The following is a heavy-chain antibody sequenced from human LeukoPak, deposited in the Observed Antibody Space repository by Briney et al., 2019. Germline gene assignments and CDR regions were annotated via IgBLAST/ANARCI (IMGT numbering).Heavy chain of an antibody. J-gene: IGHJ3*02. D-gene: IGHD3-22*01. V-gene: IGHV4-61*02. CDR3: ARGPYSYDSSGAFDI. CDR2: ISSSGST. Sequence: KSSETLSLTCTVSGDSISSGDYYWSWIRQPAGKGLEWIGRISSSGSTNYNPSLKSRVTISVDTSKNQFSLKLSSMTAADTAVYFCARGPYSYDSSGAFDIWGQGTMVTVSS. CDR1: GDSISSGDYY.